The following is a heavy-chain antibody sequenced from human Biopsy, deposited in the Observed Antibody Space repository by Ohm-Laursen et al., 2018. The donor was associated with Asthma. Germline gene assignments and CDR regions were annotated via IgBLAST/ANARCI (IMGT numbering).Heavy chain of an antibody. CDR2: INSVFGTT. Sequence: VKISCKSLGGTFNTYVIGWVRQAPGQGLEWMGGINSVFGTTTYPQKFQDRVTITADDSTSTVYMELSSLRSEDTAVYYCARKAGSCISRTCYSLDFWGQGTLVTISS. V-gene: IGHV1-69*13. CDR1: GGTFNTYV. D-gene: IGHD2-2*01. J-gene: IGHJ4*02. CDR3: ARKAGSCISRTCYSLDF.